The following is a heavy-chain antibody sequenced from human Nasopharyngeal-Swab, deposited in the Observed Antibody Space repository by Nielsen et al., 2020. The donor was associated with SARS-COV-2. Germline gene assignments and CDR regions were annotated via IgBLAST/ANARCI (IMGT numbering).Heavy chain of an antibody. V-gene: IGHV3-49*03. CDR1: GFTFGDYA. CDR3: TRENHRVTIFGVVTTGDYGMDV. D-gene: IGHD3-3*01. Sequence: GGSLRLSCTASGFTFGDYAMSWFRQAPGKGLEWVGFIRSKAYGGTTEYAASVKGRFTISRDDSKSIAYLQMNSLKTEDTAVYYCTRENHRVTIFGVVTTGDYGMDVWGQGTTVTVSS. J-gene: IGHJ6*02. CDR2: IRSKAYGGTT.